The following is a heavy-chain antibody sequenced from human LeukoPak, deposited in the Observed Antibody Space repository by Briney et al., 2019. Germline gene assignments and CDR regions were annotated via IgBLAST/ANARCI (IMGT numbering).Heavy chain of an antibody. CDR1: GDSVSRGYY. V-gene: IGHV4-38-2*02. CDR3: ANRLLGSGTGAFDI. D-gene: IGHD1-1*01. Sequence: PSETLSLTCTVSGDSVSRGYYCGWIRQPPGKGLEWIGSISHGGAAHDSVTTFYNPSLKSRVTMSVDTSKNQFSLRLTSVTAADTALYFCANRLLGSGTGAFDIWGQGTAVIVSS. J-gene: IGHJ3*02. CDR2: ISHGGAAHDSVTT.